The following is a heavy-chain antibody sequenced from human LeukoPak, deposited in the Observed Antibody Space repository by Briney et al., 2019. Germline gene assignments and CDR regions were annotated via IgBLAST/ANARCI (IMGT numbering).Heavy chain of an antibody. D-gene: IGHD3-10*01. CDR3: VRLLAEGNY. V-gene: IGHV1-2*02. Sequence: ASVKVSCKASGYTFTDYYIHWVRQAPGQGLEWMGWINADNAGTNYAQKFQGRFTMTRDTSISTVYMELSRLKSDDTAMYYCVRLLAEGNYWGQGTLVTVSS. CDR1: GYTFTDYY. J-gene: IGHJ4*02. CDR2: INADNAGT.